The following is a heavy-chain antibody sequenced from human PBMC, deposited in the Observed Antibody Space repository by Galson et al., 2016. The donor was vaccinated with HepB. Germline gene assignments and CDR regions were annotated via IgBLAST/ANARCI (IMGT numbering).Heavy chain of an antibody. V-gene: IGHV1-8*01. CDR3: VRWSYRNFDY. J-gene: IGHJ4*02. CDR2: MNPPSGKT. Sequence: SVKVSCKASGYNFVSHDINWVRQASGQGLEWMGWMNPPSGKTGYAQKFQGRVTMTWDTSINTAYMELGSLKSEDTAVYYCVRWSYRNFDYWGQGTQVTVSA. D-gene: IGHD1-26*01. CDR1: GYNFVSHD.